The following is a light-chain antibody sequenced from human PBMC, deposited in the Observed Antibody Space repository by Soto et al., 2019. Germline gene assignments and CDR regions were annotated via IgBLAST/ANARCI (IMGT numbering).Light chain of an antibody. CDR2: GSS. Sequence: EVVLTQSPGTLSLSPGERATLSCRASQTVSNNYLAWYQQKPGQAPRLLIFGSSDRATGIPDRFSGSGSGTDFTLTISRLELEDFAVYYWQQYGSSPPYTFGQGTKLEIK. CDR1: QTVSNNY. CDR3: QQYGSSPPYT. J-gene: IGKJ2*01. V-gene: IGKV3-20*01.